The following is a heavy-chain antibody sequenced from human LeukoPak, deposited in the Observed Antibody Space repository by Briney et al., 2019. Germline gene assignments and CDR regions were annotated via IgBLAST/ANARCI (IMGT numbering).Heavy chain of an antibody. D-gene: IGHD3-3*01. J-gene: IGHJ4*02. CDR1: GTSISSGAYS. CDR2: IYYSGNT. V-gene: IGHV4-31*03. CDR3: ARTITIFGALGYFDY. Sequence: SETLSLTCTVSGTSISSGAYSWSWVRQHPGKGLEWIAYIYYSGNTYYNPSLKRRVTISVDTSKNQFSLKLSSVTAADTAVYYCARTITIFGALGYFDYWGQGTLVTVSS.